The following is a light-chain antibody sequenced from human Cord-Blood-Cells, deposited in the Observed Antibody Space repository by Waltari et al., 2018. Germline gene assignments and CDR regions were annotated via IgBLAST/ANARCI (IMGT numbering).Light chain of an antibody. CDR3: QQYDNLT. CDR2: DAS. V-gene: IGKV1-33*01. CDR1: QDISNY. J-gene: IGKJ4*01. Sequence: DIQMTQSPSSLSASVGDRVTITCQASQDISNYLNWYQQKPGKAPKLLIYDASNLETGVPSRFSGSGSGTDFTFTINSLQPEDIATYYCQQYDNLTFGGGTKVEIK.